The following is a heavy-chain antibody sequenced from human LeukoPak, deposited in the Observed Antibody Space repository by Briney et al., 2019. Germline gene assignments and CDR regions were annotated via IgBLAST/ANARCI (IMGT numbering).Heavy chain of an antibody. CDR2: ISYDGSNK. Sequence: GGSLRLSCAASEFTVSSNFMHWVRQAPGKGLEWVAVISYDGSNKYYADSVKGRFTISRDNSKNTLYLQMNSLRAEDTAVYYCASRITYYYGSGSPSPQYYFDYWGQGTLVTVSS. J-gene: IGHJ4*02. CDR1: EFTVSSNF. V-gene: IGHV3-30*03. D-gene: IGHD3-10*01. CDR3: ASRITYYYGSGSPSPQYYFDY.